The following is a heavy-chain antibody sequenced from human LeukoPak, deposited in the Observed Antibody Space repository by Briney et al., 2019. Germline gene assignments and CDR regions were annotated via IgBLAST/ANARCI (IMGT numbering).Heavy chain of an antibody. CDR3: ARRFPYYGMEV. D-gene: IGHD3-10*01. Sequence: PGGSLRLSCAASGFTFSSYEMNCVRQAPGKGLEWVSYISTSCSTIYYEDSVRGRFTVSRDNAKNSVYLQMNRLRAEDTAVYYCARRFPYYGMEVWGQGTTVTVSS. CDR2: ISTSCSTI. CDR1: GFTFSSYE. V-gene: IGHV3-48*03. J-gene: IGHJ6*02.